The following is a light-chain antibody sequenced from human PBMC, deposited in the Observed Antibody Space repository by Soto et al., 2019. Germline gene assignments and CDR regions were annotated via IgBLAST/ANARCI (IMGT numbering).Light chain of an antibody. V-gene: IGLV1-44*01. Sequence: QSVLTQPPSASGTPGQRVTISCSGSTSNIGGNTVDWYQLLPGTAPKLLLYTNNQRPSGVPDRFSGSKSGTSASLAISGLQSEDEADYYCAAWDDSLNGPVFGGGTKVTVL. CDR1: TSNIGGNT. J-gene: IGLJ2*01. CDR2: TNN. CDR3: AAWDDSLNGPV.